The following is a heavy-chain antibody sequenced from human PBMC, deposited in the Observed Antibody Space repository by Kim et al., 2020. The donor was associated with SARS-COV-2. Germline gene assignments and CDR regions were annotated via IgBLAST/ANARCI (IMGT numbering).Heavy chain of an antibody. Sequence: SETLSLTCTFSGSSISSNYWSWIRQPPGKGLEWIGYVYYSGRTNYNPSLESRVTISVDTSKNQFSLKLSSVTAADTAVYYCARSLGSNLDWGPGTLVTVSS. CDR2: VYYSGRT. V-gene: IGHV4-59*13. J-gene: IGHJ4*02. CDR1: GSSISSNY. CDR3: ARSLGSNLD. D-gene: IGHD6-6*01.